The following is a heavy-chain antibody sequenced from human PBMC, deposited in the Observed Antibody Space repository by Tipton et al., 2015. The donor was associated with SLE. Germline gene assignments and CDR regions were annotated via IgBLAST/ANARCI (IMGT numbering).Heavy chain of an antibody. Sequence: TLSLTCTVSGGSISSILYYLSWIRQPAGKGLEWIGHIYTCGSTHYNPSPQSRVTISVDTSKNQFSLKLNSVTAADTAVYYCARDAPITTIVVPDAFDIWGQGTMVTVSS. CDR1: GGSISSILYY. CDR3: ARDAPITTIVVPDAFDI. V-gene: IGHV4-61*09. CDR2: IYTCGST. J-gene: IGHJ3*02. D-gene: IGHD3-22*01.